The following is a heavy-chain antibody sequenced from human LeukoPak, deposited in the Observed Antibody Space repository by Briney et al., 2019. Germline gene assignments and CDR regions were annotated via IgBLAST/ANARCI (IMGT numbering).Heavy chain of an antibody. CDR2: IYYSGST. J-gene: IGHJ5*02. CDR3: ARYPFSTSYYR. CDR1: GVSISTSSYY. Sequence: PSQTLSLTCTVSGVSISTSSYYWGWIRQPPGEGLEWIGNIYYSGSTYYNPSLGSRVTISLDASKNRFSLKLTSVTAADTAMYYCARYPFSTSYYRWGQGTLVTVSS. V-gene: IGHV4-39*07. D-gene: IGHD2-2*01.